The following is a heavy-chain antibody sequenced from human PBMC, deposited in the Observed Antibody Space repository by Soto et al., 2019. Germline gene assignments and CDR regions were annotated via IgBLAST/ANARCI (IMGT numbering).Heavy chain of an antibody. CDR3: ARVFMLRGTILPEDYSEQMAL. V-gene: IGHV4-34*01. Sequence: PSETLSLTCAVYGGSFSGYYWSWIRQPPGKGLVWIGEITHSGGTNYNPSLRSRVSISIDTSKNQFSLRLSSLTAADTAVYYCARVFMLRGTILPEDYSEQMALWAHGTTVTVS. J-gene: IGHJ6*02. CDR1: GGSFSGYY. CDR2: ITHSGGT. D-gene: IGHD3-10*01.